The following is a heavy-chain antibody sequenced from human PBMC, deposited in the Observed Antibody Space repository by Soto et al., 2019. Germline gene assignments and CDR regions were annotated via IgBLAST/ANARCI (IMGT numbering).Heavy chain of an antibody. CDR1: GLTFSRSA. CDR3: ARVPDLDYCSRTSCLYYFDY. D-gene: IGHD2-2*01. V-gene: IGHV3-23*05. Sequence: LRLSCTASGLTFSRSATHWVRQAPGKGLEWVATMSSNGDRTYYADSVKGRFTITRDNSRNTLYLQVNSLRAEDTAVYYCARVPDLDYCSRTSCLYYFDYWGQGALVTVSS. J-gene: IGHJ4*02. CDR2: MSSNGDRT.